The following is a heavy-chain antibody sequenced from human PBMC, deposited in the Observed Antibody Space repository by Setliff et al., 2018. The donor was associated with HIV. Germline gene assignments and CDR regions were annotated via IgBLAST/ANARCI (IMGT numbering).Heavy chain of an antibody. CDR2: IHSGGST. D-gene: IGHD1-20*01. V-gene: IGHV3-66*01. J-gene: IGHJ6*02. CDR1: GFTVSNDY. Sequence: PGGSLRLSCAASGFTVSNDYMSWVRQAPGRGLEWVSVIHSGGSTYYADSVKGRFIFSRDNSKNTLYLQMNSLRAEDTAVYYCARDPGRYNGMDVWGQGTTVTVSS. CDR3: ARDPGRYNGMDV.